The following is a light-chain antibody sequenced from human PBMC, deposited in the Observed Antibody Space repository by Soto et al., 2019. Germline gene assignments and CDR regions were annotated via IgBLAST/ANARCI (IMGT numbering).Light chain of an antibody. J-gene: IGKJ1*01. CDR1: QSISSW. V-gene: IGKV1-5*03. Sequence: DIQMTQSPSTLSASLGDRVTITCGASQSISSWLAWYQQKPGKAPKLLIYKASTLKSGVPSRFSGSGYGTEFNLTISSLQTDDFATYYCQHYKSYSEAFGQGTKVDIK. CDR3: QHYKSYSEA. CDR2: KAS.